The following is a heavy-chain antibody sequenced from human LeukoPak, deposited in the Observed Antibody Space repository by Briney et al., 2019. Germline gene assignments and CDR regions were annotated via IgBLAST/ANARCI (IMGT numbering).Heavy chain of an antibody. V-gene: IGHV3-23*01. CDR1: GFTFSSYV. Sequence: GGSLRLSCAASGFTFSSYVMSWVRQAPGKGLEWVSTISGNGRNTYYADSVKGRFTISRDNSKITVYLEMNSLRAEDTAVYYCARGRGVYGYWYFDLWGRGTLVTVSX. J-gene: IGHJ2*01. D-gene: IGHD2-15*01. CDR2: ISGNGRNT. CDR3: ARGRGVYGYWYFDL.